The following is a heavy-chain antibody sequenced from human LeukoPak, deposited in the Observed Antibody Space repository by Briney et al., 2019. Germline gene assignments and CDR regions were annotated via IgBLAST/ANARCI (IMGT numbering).Heavy chain of an antibody. CDR1: GYSIRSGYY. CDR3: ARVPGPNWFDP. CDR2: IYQSGST. Sequence: AETLSLTCTVSGYSIRSGYYWGWIRQPPGKGLEWIGCIYQSGSTYYNPSLKSLVTISVDTSKNHFSLKLSSVTAADTAVYYCARVPGPNWFDPWGQGTLVTVSS. V-gene: IGHV4-38-2*02. J-gene: IGHJ5*02.